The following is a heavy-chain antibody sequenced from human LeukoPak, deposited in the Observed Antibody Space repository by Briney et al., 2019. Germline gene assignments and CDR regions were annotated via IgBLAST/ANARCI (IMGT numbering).Heavy chain of an antibody. V-gene: IGHV4-61*05. CDR2: IYYSGST. J-gene: IGHJ6*02. CDR1: GGSISSSSYY. CDR3: CGGYYYYGMDV. Sequence: PSETLSLTCTVSGGSISSSSYYWGWIRQPPGKGLEWIGYIYYSGSTNYNPSLKSRVTISVDTSKNQFSLKLSSVTAADTAVYYCCGGYYYYGMDVWGQGTTVTVSS.